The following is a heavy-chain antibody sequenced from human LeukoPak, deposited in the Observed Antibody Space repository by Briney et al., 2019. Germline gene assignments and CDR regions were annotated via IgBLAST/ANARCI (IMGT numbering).Heavy chain of an antibody. CDR3: ARLAVVPAAMSPDY. V-gene: IGHV1-69*13. Sequence: ASVKVSCKASGYTFTRYYIHWVRQAPGQGLEWLGAVIPISGTTHYAQKFQGRVSITVDDSTTTVYMQLSGLRSDDTAVYFCARLAVVPAAMSPDYWGQGTLVSVSS. CDR2: VIPISGTT. J-gene: IGHJ4*02. D-gene: IGHD2-2*01. CDR1: GYTFTRYY.